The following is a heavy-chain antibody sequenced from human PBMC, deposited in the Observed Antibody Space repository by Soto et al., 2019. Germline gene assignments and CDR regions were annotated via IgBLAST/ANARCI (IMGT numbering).Heavy chain of an antibody. V-gene: IGHV4-59*01. Sequence: QVQLQESGPGLVKPSETLSLTCTVSGGSISGFYWSWFRQPPGKGLEWLAYVYYRGNTNYKPSLKSRLTSSVSTSKNQFSLKLHSVTAADTAVYYWARDDAGGKMDVWGKGTTVTVSS. CDR3: ARDDAGGKMDV. J-gene: IGHJ6*04. D-gene: IGHD1-26*01. CDR2: VYYRGNT. CDR1: GGSISGFY.